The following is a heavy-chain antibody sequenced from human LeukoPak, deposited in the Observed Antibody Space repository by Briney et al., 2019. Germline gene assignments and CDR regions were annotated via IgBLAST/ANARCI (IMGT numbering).Heavy chain of an antibody. V-gene: IGHV4-59*12. CDR1: GGSISSYY. Sequence: PSETLSLTCTVSGGSISSYYWSWIRQPPGKGLEWIGYIYYSGSTNYNPSLKSRVTISVDTSRNQFSLKLSSVTAADTAVYYCARDRLARGYDPQSNYYYYGMDVWGQGTTVTVSS. D-gene: IGHD5-12*01. J-gene: IGHJ6*02. CDR3: ARDRLARGYDPQSNYYYYGMDV. CDR2: IYYSGST.